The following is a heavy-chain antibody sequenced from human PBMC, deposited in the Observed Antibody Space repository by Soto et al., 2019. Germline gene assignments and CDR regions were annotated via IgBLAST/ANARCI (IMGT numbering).Heavy chain of an antibody. J-gene: IGHJ4*02. D-gene: IGHD2-2*03. CDR1: GFTFYTYA. V-gene: IGHV3-23*01. CDR2: IGPGGGDI. Sequence: EVHVLESGGGLVQPGGSLRLSCVGSGFTFYTYAMAWVRQAQGKGLEWVSSIGPGGGDISYSDSVKGRFSVSRDNSKDTLYLQMNALRVEDTAVYYCAIKTFGYYPFDYWGQGTLVTVSS. CDR3: AIKTFGYYPFDY.